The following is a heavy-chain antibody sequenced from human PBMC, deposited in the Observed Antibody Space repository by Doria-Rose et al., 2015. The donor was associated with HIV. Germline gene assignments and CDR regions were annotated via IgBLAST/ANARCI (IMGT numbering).Heavy chain of an antibody. J-gene: IGHJ5*02. V-gene: IGHV4-34*01. CDR2: INHSGST. CDR1: GSFSNYS. CDR3: ARSFTMVQGVTNWFDP. D-gene: IGHD3-10*01. Sequence: GSFSNYSWTWIRQPPVKGLEWIGEINHSGSTNYNPSLKGRVTISVDTSKNQFSLKLSSVTAADMAVYYCARSFTMVQGVTNWFDPWGQGTLVTVSS.